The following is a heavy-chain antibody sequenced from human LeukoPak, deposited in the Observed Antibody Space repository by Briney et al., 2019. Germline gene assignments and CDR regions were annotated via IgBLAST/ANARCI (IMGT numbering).Heavy chain of an antibody. CDR3: ARDGSGSYYWVYWFDP. CDR2: TYYRSKWYN. Sequence: SQTLSLTCAISGDSVSSDSAAWNWIRQSPSRGLEWLGRTYYRSKWYNDYAVSVKSRITINPDTSKNQFSLQLNSVTPEDTAVYYCARDGSGSYYWVYWFDPWGQGTLVTVSS. V-gene: IGHV6-1*01. D-gene: IGHD3-10*01. J-gene: IGHJ5*02. CDR1: GDSVSSDSAA.